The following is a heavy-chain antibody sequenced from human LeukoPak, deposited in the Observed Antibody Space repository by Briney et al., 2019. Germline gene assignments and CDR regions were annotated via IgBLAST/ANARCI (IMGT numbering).Heavy chain of an antibody. CDR3: ARGQEPPASHIVVVTADFDY. CDR1: GYTFTSYY. D-gene: IGHD2-21*02. Sequence: ASVKVSCKASGYTFTSYYMLWVRQAPGQGLEWMGIINPSGGSTSYAQKFQGRVTMTRDTSTSTVYMELSSLRSEDTAVYYCARGQEPPASHIVVVTADFDYWGQGTLVTVSS. CDR2: INPSGGST. J-gene: IGHJ4*02. V-gene: IGHV1-46*01.